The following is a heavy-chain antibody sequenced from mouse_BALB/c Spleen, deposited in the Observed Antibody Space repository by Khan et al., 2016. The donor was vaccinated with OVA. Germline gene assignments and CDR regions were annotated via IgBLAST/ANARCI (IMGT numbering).Heavy chain of an antibody. CDR2: IYTYTGEP. Sequence: QIQLVQSGPDLKKPGETVKISCKASGYTFTNYGINWVKQAPGKGLKWMGWIYTYTGEPTYADDFKGRFAFSLETSASTAYLQISNLKNEDTATYFWARGGLRAMDYWGQGTSVTVSS. D-gene: IGHD3-3*01. CDR1: GYTFTNYG. CDR3: ARGGLRAMDY. V-gene: IGHV9-3-1*01. J-gene: IGHJ4*01.